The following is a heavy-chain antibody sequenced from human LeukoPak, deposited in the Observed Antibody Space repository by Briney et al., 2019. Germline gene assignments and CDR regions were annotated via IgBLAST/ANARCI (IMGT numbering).Heavy chain of an antibody. CDR2: ISAYNGNT. V-gene: IGHV1-18*01. CDR1: GYTCTSYG. CDR3: ARGPRLLWFGETTLDYYGMDV. Sequence: ASVKVSCKASGYTCTSYGISWVRQAPGQGLEWMGWISAYNGNTNYAQKLQGRVTMTTDTSTSTAYMELRSLRSDDTAVYYCARGPRLLWFGETTLDYYGMDVWGQGTTVTVSS. J-gene: IGHJ6*02. D-gene: IGHD3-10*01.